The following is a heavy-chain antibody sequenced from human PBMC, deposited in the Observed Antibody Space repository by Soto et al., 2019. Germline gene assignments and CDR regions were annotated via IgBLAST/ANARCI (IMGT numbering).Heavy chain of an antibody. CDR2: IWYDGSNK. Sequence: GGSLRLSCAASGFIFSSYGMYWVRQAPGKGLEWVAIIWYDGSNKYYEDSVKGRFTISRDNSKNTVYLQMNSLRVEDTAVYYCARAQQLLYFDYWGQGTLVTAPQ. CDR1: GFIFSSYG. J-gene: IGHJ4*02. D-gene: IGHD6-13*01. CDR3: ARAQQLLYFDY. V-gene: IGHV3-33*07.